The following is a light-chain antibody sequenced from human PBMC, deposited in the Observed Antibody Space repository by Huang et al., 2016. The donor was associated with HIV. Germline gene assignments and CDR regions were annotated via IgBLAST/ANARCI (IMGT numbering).Light chain of an antibody. CDR1: QSISTH. CDR3: QHYKT. Sequence: IVMTQSPATVSVSPGERVTLSCKTSQSISTHLAWYQHKPGQTPTLLIYGASTRATDVPARFSGSGSGTEFTLTITSLQSEDFAVYSCQHYKTFGRGTKLEIK. J-gene: IGKJ2*01. CDR2: GAS. V-gene: IGKV3-15*01.